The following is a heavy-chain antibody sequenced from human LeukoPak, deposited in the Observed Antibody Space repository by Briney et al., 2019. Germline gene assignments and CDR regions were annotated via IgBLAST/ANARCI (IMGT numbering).Heavy chain of an antibody. J-gene: IGHJ5*02. Sequence: SETLSLTCTVSGGSISSGSYYWSWIRQPAGQGLEWIGRIYTSGSTNYNPSLKSRVTISVDTSKNQFSLKLSSVTAADTAVYYCARRGSGWYRWFDPWGQGTLVTVSS. D-gene: IGHD6-19*01. CDR3: ARRGSGWYRWFDP. CDR2: IYTSGST. CDR1: GGSISSGSYY. V-gene: IGHV4-61*02.